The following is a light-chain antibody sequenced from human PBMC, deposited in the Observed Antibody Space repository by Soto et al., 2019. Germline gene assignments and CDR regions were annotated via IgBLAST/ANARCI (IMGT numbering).Light chain of an antibody. J-gene: IGLJ1*01. CDR3: GTWDSSLSAGGV. CDR1: SSKIGNNY. Sequence: QCVLTQPPSVSAAPGQKVTISCSGSSSKIGNNYVSWYQQLPGTAPKLLIYENNKRPSGIPDRFSGSKSGTSATLGITVLQTGDEADYYCGTWDSSLSAGGVFGTGTKVTVL. CDR2: ENN. V-gene: IGLV1-51*02.